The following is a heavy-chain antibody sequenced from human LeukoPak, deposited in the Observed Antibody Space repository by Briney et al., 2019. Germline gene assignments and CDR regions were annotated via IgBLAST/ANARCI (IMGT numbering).Heavy chain of an antibody. V-gene: IGHV1-2*02. CDR1: GYTFTGYY. D-gene: IGHD1-26*01. J-gene: IGHJ4*02. Sequence: ASVKVSCKASGYTFTGYYMHWVRQAPGQGLEWMGWINPNSGGTNYALKFQGRVTMTRDTSISTAYMELSRLRSDDTAVYYCARGDPIVGATSFDYWGQGTLVTVSS. CDR3: ARGDPIVGATSFDY. CDR2: INPNSGGT.